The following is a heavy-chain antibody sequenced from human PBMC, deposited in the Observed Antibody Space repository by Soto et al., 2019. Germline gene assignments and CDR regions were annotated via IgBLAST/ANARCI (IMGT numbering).Heavy chain of an antibody. V-gene: IGHV1-58*02. Sequence: VASVKVSCKASGSTFTSSAMQWVRQARGQRLEWIGWIVVGSGNTNYAQKFQERVTITRDMSTSTAYMELSSLRSEDTAVYYCAALSTSLGSHYYYYYMDVWGKGTTVTVSS. CDR3: AALSTSLGSHYYYYYMDV. CDR1: GSTFTSSA. J-gene: IGHJ6*03. D-gene: IGHD2-2*01. CDR2: IVVGSGNT.